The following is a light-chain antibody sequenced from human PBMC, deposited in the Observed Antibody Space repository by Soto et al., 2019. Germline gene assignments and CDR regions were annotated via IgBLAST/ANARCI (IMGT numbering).Light chain of an antibody. CDR2: GAS. CDR3: QQYSTSRLT. J-gene: IGKJ4*01. CDR1: QSVTSSY. V-gene: IGKV3-20*01. Sequence: EIVLTQSPGTLSLSPGERATLSCRASQSVTSSYLAWYQQKPGQAPRLLISGASSRATGIPDRFSGSGSGTDLTLTISRLEPEDFAVYYCQQYSTSRLTFGRGTKVEIK.